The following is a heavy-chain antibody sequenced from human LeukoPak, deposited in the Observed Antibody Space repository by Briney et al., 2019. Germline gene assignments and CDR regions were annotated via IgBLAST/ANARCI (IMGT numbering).Heavy chain of an antibody. Sequence: SETLSLTCAVYGGSFSSYYWSWIRQPPGKGLEWIGYIYYSGSTNYNPSLKSRVTISVDTSKNQFSLKLSSVTAADTAVYYCARVNYDFWSGYYPANWFDPWGQGTLVTVSS. CDR1: GGSFSSYY. D-gene: IGHD3-3*01. CDR2: IYYSGST. J-gene: IGHJ5*02. V-gene: IGHV4-59*01. CDR3: ARVNYDFWSGYYPANWFDP.